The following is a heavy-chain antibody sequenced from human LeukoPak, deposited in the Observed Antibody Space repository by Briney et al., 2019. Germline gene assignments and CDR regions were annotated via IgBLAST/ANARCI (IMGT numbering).Heavy chain of an antibody. CDR2: IIGSGGST. CDR3: AKEPDIVVVPAAEFDY. V-gene: IGHV3-23*01. D-gene: IGHD2-2*01. Sequence: GGSLRLSCAAAGFTFTSYAMSWVRQAPGKGLEWVSAIIGSGGSTYYTDSVKGRFTISRDNSKNTLYLQMNSLRAEDTAVYYCAKEPDIVVVPAAEFDYWGQGTLVTVSS. CDR1: GFTFTSYA. J-gene: IGHJ4*02.